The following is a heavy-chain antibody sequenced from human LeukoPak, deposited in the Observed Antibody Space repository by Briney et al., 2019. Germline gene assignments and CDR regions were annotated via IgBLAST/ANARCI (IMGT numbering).Heavy chain of an antibody. CDR2: IIPILGIA. Sequence: EASVKVSCKASGGTFSSYAISWVRQAPGQGLEWMGRIIPILGIANYAQKFQGRVTITADKSTSTAYMELSSLRSEDTAVYYCARDFQGSTMAFDIWGQGTMVTVSS. J-gene: IGHJ3*02. V-gene: IGHV1-69*04. D-gene: IGHD2-2*01. CDR3: ARDFQGSTMAFDI. CDR1: GGTFSSYA.